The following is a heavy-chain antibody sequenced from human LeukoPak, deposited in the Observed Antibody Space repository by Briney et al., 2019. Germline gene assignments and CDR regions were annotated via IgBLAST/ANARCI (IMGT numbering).Heavy chain of an antibody. D-gene: IGHD3-3*01. CDR3: ARAPNDFWSGYQYYYYYYMDV. CDR1: GYTFTSYY. Sequence: ASVKVSCKASGYTFTSYYMHWVRQAPGQGLKWMGIINPSGGSTSYAQKFQGRVTMTRDTSTSTVYMELSSLRSEDTAVYYCARAPNDFWSGYQYYYYYYMDVWGKGTTVTVSS. J-gene: IGHJ6*03. CDR2: INPSGGST. V-gene: IGHV1-46*03.